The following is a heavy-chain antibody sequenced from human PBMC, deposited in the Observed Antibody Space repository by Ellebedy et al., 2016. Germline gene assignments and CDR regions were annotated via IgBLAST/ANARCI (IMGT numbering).Heavy chain of an antibody. V-gene: IGHV3-7*01. D-gene: IGHD3-3*01. J-gene: IGHJ4*02. CDR3: ARVKLGVVRLYYFDS. Sequence: GGSLRLSCIVSPLSLNGYWMSCVRQAPGKGLQWVARISPNGGEKYYVDSVEGRFTISRDNAENSLFLQINSLRAEDTAIYFCARVKLGVVRLYYFDSWGQGTLVTVSS. CDR1: PLSLNGYW. CDR2: ISPNGGEK.